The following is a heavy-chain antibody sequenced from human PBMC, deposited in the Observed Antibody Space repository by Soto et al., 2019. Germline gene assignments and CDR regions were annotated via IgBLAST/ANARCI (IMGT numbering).Heavy chain of an antibody. D-gene: IGHD6-13*01. CDR2: IIPIFGTA. CDR1: GGTFSSYA. J-gene: IGHJ6*02. Sequence: SVKVSCKASGGTFSSYAISWVRQAPGQGLEWMGGIIPIFGTANYAQKFQGRVTITADESTSTAYMELSSLRSEDTAVYYCARGGLAAGATYYYYGMDVWGQGTTVTVSS. V-gene: IGHV1-69*13. CDR3: ARGGLAAGATYYYYGMDV.